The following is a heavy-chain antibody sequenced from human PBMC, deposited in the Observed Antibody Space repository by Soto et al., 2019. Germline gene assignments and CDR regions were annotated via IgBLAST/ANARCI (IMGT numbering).Heavy chain of an antibody. CDR2: IIPIFGTA. J-gene: IGHJ3*01. CDR3: ARDSTPVSTGNDAFDL. D-gene: IGHD4-17*01. V-gene: IGHV1-69*01. Sequence: QVLLVQSGAEVQKPGSSVKVSCKASGGTFSSYAINWVRQAPGQGLEWMGGIIPIFGTANYAQKFQGRVTITAEESTSTAYMGLSSLRSEDTAVYYCARDSTPVSTGNDAFDLWGQGTMVTVSS. CDR1: GGTFSSYA.